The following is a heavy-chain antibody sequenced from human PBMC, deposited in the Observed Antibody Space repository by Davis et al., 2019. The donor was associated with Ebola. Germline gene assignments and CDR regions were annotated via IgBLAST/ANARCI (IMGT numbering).Heavy chain of an antibody. CDR1: GFTFSSYS. V-gene: IGHV3-21*01. CDR3: ADGKTTAMVY. J-gene: IGHJ4*02. D-gene: IGHD5-18*01. Sequence: GESLKISCAASGFTFSSYSMNWVRQAPGKGLEWVSSISSSSSYIYYADSVKGRFTISRDNAKNSLYLQMNSLGAEDTAVYYCADGKTTAMVYWGQGTLVTVSS. CDR2: ISSSSSYI.